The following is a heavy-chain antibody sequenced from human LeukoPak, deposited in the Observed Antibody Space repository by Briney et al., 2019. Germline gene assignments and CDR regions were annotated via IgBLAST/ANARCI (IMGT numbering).Heavy chain of an antibody. CDR1: GGSISSGSYY. V-gene: IGHV4-61*02. Sequence: PSETLSLTCTVSGGSISSGSYYWSWIRQPAGKGLEWIGRIYTSGSTNYNPSLKSRVTISVDTSKNQFSLKLSSVTAADTAVYYCAREPRGYCSGGSCYGGPQPYYYYMDVWGKGTTVTVSS. CDR3: AREPRGYCSGGSCYGGPQPYYYYMDV. J-gene: IGHJ6*03. D-gene: IGHD2-15*01. CDR2: IYTSGST.